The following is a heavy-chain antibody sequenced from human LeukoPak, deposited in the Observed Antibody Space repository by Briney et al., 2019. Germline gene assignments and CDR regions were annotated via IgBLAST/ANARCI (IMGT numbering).Heavy chain of an antibody. CDR2: ISGTGGTT. V-gene: IGHV3-23*01. D-gene: IGHD6-13*01. CDR3: ANRLGDSSSWYYIDY. Sequence: PGGSLRLSCAASGFTFSNYAMSWVRQAPGKGLEWVSVISGTGGTTYYADSVRGRFTISRDNSKSTLYLQMISLRAEDTAVYYCANRLGDSSSWYYIDYWGQGTMVTVSS. J-gene: IGHJ4*01. CDR1: GFTFSNYA.